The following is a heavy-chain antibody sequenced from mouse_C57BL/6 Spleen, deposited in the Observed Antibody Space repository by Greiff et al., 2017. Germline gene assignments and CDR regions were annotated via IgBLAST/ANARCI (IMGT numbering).Heavy chain of an antibody. CDR1: GYTFTDYN. V-gene: IGHV1-18*01. J-gene: IGHJ3*01. Sequence: VQLQQSGPELVKPGASVKIPCKASGYTFTDYNMDWVKQSHGKSLEWIGDINPNNGGTIYNQKFKGKATLTVDKSSSTAYMELRSLTSEDTAVYYCARGIYYYGSSLAYWCQGTLVTVSA. CDR3: ARGIYYYGSSLAY. CDR2: INPNNGGT. D-gene: IGHD1-1*01.